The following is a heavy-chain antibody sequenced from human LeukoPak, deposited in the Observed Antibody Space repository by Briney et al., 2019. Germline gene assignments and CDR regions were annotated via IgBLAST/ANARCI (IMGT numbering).Heavy chain of an antibody. CDR3: ARKVVAATDDAFDI. J-gene: IGHJ3*02. CDR1: GYIITSYW. D-gene: IGHD2-15*01. CDR2: IDPSDSYT. V-gene: IGHV5-10-1*01. Sequence: AESLKISCKGSGYIITSYWIRWVRQLPGKGLEWMGRIDPSDSYTNYSPSFQGHVTISADKSISTAYLQWSSLKASDTAMYYCARKVVAATDDAFDIWGQGTMVTVSS.